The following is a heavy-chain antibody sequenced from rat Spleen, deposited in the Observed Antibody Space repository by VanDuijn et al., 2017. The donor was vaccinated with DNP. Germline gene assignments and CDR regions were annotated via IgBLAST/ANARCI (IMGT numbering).Heavy chain of an antibody. D-gene: IGHD3-4*01. CDR2: ITYDGSRT. J-gene: IGHJ3*01. CDR1: GFTFSDYY. V-gene: IGHV5-20*01. CDR3: TNPPTGSNWFAY. Sequence: EVQLVESGGGLVQPGRSLKLSCVASGFTFSDYYMAWVRQAPKKGLEWVASITYDGSRTYYRDSVKGRFTISRDKAKSTLYLQMDSLRSEDTATYYCTNPPTGSNWFAYWGQGTLVTVSS.